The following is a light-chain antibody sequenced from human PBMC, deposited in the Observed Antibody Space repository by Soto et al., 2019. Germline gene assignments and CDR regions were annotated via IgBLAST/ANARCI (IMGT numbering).Light chain of an antibody. CDR3: SANDDSLGGPV. J-gene: IGLJ2*01. CDR1: SSNIGSNT. Sequence: QSVLTQPPSASGTPGQRVTISCSGSSSNIGSNTVNWYQQLPGTAPKLLIYSNDQRPSGVPDRFSASKSGTSASLDISGLRSEDEADYYCSANDDSLGGPVFGGGTKVTVL. CDR2: SND. V-gene: IGLV1-44*01.